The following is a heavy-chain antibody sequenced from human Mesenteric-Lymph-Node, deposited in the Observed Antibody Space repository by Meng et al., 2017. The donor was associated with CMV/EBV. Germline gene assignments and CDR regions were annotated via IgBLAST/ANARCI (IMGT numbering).Heavy chain of an antibody. V-gene: IGHV3-23*03. CDR3: AKCGLYCGSTGFDY. D-gene: IGHD2-2*01. CDR2: VYTGGSTA. J-gene: IGHJ4*02. CDR1: GFTFTSYA. Sequence: GESLKISCAASGFTFTSYAMNWVRQAPGKGLEWVSVVYTGGSTAYFVDSVKGRFTISRDNSKSTLYLQMNSLRAEDTAVYYCAKCGLYCGSTGFDYWGQGTLVTVSS.